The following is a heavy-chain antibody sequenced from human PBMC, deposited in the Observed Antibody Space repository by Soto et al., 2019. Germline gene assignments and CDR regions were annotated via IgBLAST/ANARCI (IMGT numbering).Heavy chain of an antibody. CDR2: INHSGST. CDR3: ARGAYGATINWFDP. J-gene: IGHJ5*01. CDR1: GGSFSGYY. Sequence: SETLSLTCAVYGGSFSGYYWSWIRQPSGKGLEWIGEINHSGSTNYNPSLTSRVTISVDTCKNQFSLKLSSVTAADTAVYYCARGAYGATINWFDPSGQGTLLTVSS. V-gene: IGHV4-34*01. D-gene: IGHD4-17*01.